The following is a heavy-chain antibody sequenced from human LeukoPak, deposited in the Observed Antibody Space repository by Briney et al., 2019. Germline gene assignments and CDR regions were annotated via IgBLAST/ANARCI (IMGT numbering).Heavy chain of an antibody. Sequence: PSETLSLTCTVSGGSISGYYWSWIRQPPGKGLELIGYIYCSGSANYNPSLKSRVTISVDTSKNQFSLKLSSVTAADTAVYYCAREGSSWPGGMDVWGQGTTVTVSS. CDR2: IYCSGSA. J-gene: IGHJ6*02. V-gene: IGHV4-59*01. CDR1: GGSISGYY. D-gene: IGHD6-13*01. CDR3: AREGSSWPGGMDV.